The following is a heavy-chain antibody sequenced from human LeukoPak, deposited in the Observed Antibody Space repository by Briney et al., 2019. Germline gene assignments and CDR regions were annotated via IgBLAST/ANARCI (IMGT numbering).Heavy chain of an antibody. CDR2: IYSGGDT. Sequence: GESLSLSCAAYGGTVSGNYRTWIRQAPGKGLEWVSVIYSGGDTHYPDSVKGRFTISRDNSKNTLYLQMSSLRADDTAVYYCARYSWRAPDYWGQGTLVTVSS. CDR3: ARYSWRAPDY. D-gene: IGHD2-21*01. J-gene: IGHJ4*02. V-gene: IGHV3-66*01. CDR1: GGTVSGNY.